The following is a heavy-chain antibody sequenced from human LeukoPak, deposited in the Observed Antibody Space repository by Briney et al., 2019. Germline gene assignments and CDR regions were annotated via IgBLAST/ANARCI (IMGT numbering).Heavy chain of an antibody. J-gene: IGHJ5*02. V-gene: IGHV1-69*06. Sequence: ASVKVSCKASGGTFTSYAISWLGQAPGQGLEWMGGIIPIFGTANYAQKFQGRVTITADKSKSTAHMELSSLRSEDTAVYYCAIHYDYVWGSLTFDPWGEGTLVTVSS. CDR3: AIHYDYVWGSLTFDP. CDR2: IIPIFGTA. D-gene: IGHD3-16*01. CDR1: GGTFTSYA.